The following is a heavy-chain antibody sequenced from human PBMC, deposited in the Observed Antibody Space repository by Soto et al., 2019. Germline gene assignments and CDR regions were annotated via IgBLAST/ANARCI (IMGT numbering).Heavy chain of an antibody. CDR2: IYYSGST. CDR1: GGSISSYF. Sequence: SETLSLTCTVSGGSISSYFWSWLRQPPGKGLEWIGYIYYSGSTNYNPSLKSRVTISVDTSKNQFSLKLSSVTAADTAVYYCARRYGGNFDYWAQGTLVTVSS. V-gene: IGHV4-59*01. J-gene: IGHJ4*02. CDR3: ARRYGGNFDY. D-gene: IGHD1-26*01.